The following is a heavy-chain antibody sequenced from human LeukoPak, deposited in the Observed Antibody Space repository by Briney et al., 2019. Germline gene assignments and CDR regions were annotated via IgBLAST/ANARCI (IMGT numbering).Heavy chain of an antibody. D-gene: IGHD6-19*01. CDR3: ARDVVSDSSLDY. CDR2: IYYSGST. Sequence: PSQTLSLTCTVSGGSISSGGYYWSWIRPHPGKGLEWIGHIYYSGSTYYDPSLKSRVTISVDPSKNQYALKLSSVTVADTAMYYCARDVVSDSSLDYWGQGTLVTVSS. CDR1: GGSISSGGYY. J-gene: IGHJ4*02. V-gene: IGHV4-31*03.